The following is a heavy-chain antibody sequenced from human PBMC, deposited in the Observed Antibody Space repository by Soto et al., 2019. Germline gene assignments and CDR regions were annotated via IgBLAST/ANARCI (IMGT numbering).Heavy chain of an antibody. D-gene: IGHD4-17*01. V-gene: IGHV1-69*06. CDR1: GGTFSSYA. Sequence: VASVKVSCKASGGTFSSYAISWVRQAPGQGLEWMGGIIPIFGTANYAQKFQGRVTITADKSTSTAYMELSSLRSEDTAVYYCARDGDYGDYAGKGVGMKYYRMDVWGQGTTVTVSS. J-gene: IGHJ6*02. CDR3: ARDGDYGDYAGKGVGMKYYRMDV. CDR2: IIPIFGTA.